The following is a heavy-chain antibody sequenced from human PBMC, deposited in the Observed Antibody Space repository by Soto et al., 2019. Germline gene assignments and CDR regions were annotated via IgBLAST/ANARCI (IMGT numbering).Heavy chain of an antibody. CDR3: ARSLVRYRWTEFAY. CDR1: GGSISSYY. V-gene: IGHV4-59*01. J-gene: IGHJ4*02. CDR2: IYYSGST. D-gene: IGHD1-26*01. Sequence: SETLSLTCTVSGGSISSYYWSWIRQPPGKGLEWIGYIYYSGSTNYNPSLKSRVTISVDTSKNQFSLKLSSVTAADTAVYYCARSLVRYRWTEFAYWGQGTLVTVSS.